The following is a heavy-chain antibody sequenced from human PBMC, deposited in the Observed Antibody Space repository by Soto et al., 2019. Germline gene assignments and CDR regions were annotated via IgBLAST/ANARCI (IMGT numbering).Heavy chain of an antibody. J-gene: IGHJ4*02. D-gene: IGHD3-22*01. CDR2: ISSDGSNK. Sequence: GGSLRLSCAASGFTFGGYTMHWVLQAPGKGLECLAVISSDGSNKYYADSVRGRFTISRDNSKNTLYLQMNSLRAEDTALYYCASSGYYLPFDYWGQGTLVTVSS. V-gene: IGHV3-30-3*01. CDR3: ASSGYYLPFDY. CDR1: GFTFGGYT.